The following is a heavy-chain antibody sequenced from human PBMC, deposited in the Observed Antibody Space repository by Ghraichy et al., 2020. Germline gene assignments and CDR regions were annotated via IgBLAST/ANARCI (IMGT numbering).Heavy chain of an antibody. CDR2: ISGSGGST. D-gene: IGHD1-26*01. V-gene: IGHV3-23*01. CDR3: ATREGATNYGMDV. Sequence: GGSLRLSCAASGFTFSSYAMSWVRQAPGKGLEWVSAISGSGGSTYYADSVKGRFTISRDNSKNTLYLQMNSLRAEDTAVYYCATREGATNYGMDVWGQGTTDTVSS. J-gene: IGHJ6*02. CDR1: GFTFSSYA.